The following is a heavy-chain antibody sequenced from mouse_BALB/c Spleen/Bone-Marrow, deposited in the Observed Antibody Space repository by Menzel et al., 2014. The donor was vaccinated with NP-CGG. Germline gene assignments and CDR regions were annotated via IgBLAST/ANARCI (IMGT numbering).Heavy chain of an antibody. D-gene: IGHD2-14*01. J-gene: IGHJ2*01. CDR3: AREGAYYRYIDY. V-gene: IGHV2-9*02. Sequence: VQGVESGPGLVAPSQSLSITCTVSGFSLTTYGIHWVRQPPGKGLEWLGVIWAGGTTIYNSTLMSRLSISKDTSKSQVLLKMNSLQTDDTAIYYCAREGAYYRYIDYWGQGTTLTVSS. CDR1: GFSLTTYG. CDR2: IWAGGTT.